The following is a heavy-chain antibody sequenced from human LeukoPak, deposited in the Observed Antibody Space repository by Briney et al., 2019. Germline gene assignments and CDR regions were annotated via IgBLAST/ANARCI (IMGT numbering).Heavy chain of an antibody. CDR2: ISSNGGST. CDR3: ARDRSPGYFDSQFDY. D-gene: IGHD3-9*01. CDR1: GFTFSSYA. V-gene: IGHV3-64*01. Sequence: GGSLRLSCAASGFTFSSYAMHWVRQAPGKGLEYVSAISSNGGSTYYANSVKGRFTISRDNSKNTLYLQMGSLRAEGMAVYYCARDRSPGYFDSQFDYWGQGTLVTVSS. J-gene: IGHJ4*02.